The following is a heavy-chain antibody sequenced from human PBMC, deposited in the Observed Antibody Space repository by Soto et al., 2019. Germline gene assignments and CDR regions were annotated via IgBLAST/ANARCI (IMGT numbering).Heavy chain of an antibody. CDR3: AREYDFWSGFDDYYYGMDV. V-gene: IGHV1-69*01. CDR2: IIPIFGTA. J-gene: IGHJ6*02. D-gene: IGHD3-3*01. Sequence: QVQLVQSGAEVKKPGSSVKVSCKASGGTFSSYAISWVRQAPGQGLEWMGGIIPIFGTANYAQKFQGRVTITADESTSTAYMELRSLRSEDTAVYYCAREYDFWSGFDDYYYGMDVWGQGTTVTVSS. CDR1: GGTFSSYA.